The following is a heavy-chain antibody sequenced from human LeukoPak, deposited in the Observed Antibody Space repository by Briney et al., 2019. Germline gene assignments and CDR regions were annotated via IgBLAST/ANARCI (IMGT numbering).Heavy chain of an antibody. V-gene: IGHV4-59*11. Sequence: SETLSLTCNVSGVSISTHYWSWIRQSPGKGLEWIGFIYHSGTTNYNPPLKSRVTISVDTSKNQFSLKLSSVTAADTAVYYCARVSSGTTVTTGGYYYYYYMDVWGKGTTVTISS. CDR3: ARVSSGTTVTTGGYYYYYYMDV. CDR1: GVSISTHY. D-gene: IGHD4-17*01. CDR2: IYHSGTT. J-gene: IGHJ6*03.